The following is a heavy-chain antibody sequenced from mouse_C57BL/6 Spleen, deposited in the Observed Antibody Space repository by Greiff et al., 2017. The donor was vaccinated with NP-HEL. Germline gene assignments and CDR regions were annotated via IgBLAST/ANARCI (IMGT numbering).Heavy chain of an antibody. J-gene: IGHJ4*01. Sequence: DVMLVESGGGLVKPGGSLKLSCAASGFTFSDYGMHWVRQAPEKGLEWVAYISSGSSTIYYADTVKGRFTISRDNAKNTLFLQMTSLRSEDTAMYYCAGGGDYYAMDYWGQGTSVTVSS. CDR2: ISSGSSTI. CDR3: AGGGDYYAMDY. V-gene: IGHV5-17*01. CDR1: GFTFSDYG.